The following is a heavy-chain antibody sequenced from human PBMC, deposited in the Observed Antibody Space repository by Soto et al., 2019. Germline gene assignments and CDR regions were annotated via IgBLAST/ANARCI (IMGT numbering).Heavy chain of an antibody. CDR1: GYNFAGYW. Sequence: PGESLKISCKGSGYNFAGYWIAWVRQMPGKGLELMGIIYPSDSDTRYRPSFQGQVTISADKSISSAYLQWSSLRASDTAMYYCARGGVSTRSFDYWGQGTPVTVSS. CDR3: ARGGVSTRSFDY. D-gene: IGHD3-3*01. J-gene: IGHJ4*01. CDR2: IYPSDSDT. V-gene: IGHV5-51*01.